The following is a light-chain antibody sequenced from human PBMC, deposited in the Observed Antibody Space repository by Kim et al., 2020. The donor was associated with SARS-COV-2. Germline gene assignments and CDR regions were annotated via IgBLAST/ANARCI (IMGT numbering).Light chain of an antibody. CDR3: QAWDRNTEVV. CDR1: KLGDKY. CDR2: HNI. V-gene: IGLV3-1*01. J-gene: IGLJ2*01. Sequence: SYELTQPPSVSVSPGQTASITCSGGKLGDKYASWYQQKSGQSPVLVIYHNIKRPSGIPERFSGSNSGNTATLTISGTQTMDEADYYCQAWDRNTEVVFGGGTKVTVL.